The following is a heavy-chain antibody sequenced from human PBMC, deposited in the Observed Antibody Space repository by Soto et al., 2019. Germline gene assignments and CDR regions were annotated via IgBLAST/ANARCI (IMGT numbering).Heavy chain of an antibody. CDR2: IYPGDSDT. CDR3: ARSREGQQQEWDWFDT. CDR1: GYSFTSYW. J-gene: IGHJ5*02. Sequence: GESLKISCKGSGYSFTSYWIGWVRQMPGKGLEWMGIIYPGDSDTRYSPSFQGQSTISADKSISTAYLQWSSLKASDTAMYYCARSREGQQQEWDWFDTWGKGTLVTVSS. D-gene: IGHD6-13*01. V-gene: IGHV5-51*01.